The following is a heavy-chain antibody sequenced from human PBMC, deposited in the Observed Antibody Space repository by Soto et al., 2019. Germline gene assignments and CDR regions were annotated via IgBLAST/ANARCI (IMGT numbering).Heavy chain of an antibody. CDR3: AKGGDQLLYGYYGMDV. CDR1: GFSFSSYG. Sequence: PGGSLRLSCAASGFSFSSYGMHWVRQAPGKGLEWVAVISYDGTNKYYADSLKGRFTISRDNSKNTLYLQMNSLRTEDTAVYYYAKGGDQLLYGYYGMDVCGQLTTST. CDR2: ISYDGTNK. D-gene: IGHD2-2*02. J-gene: IGHJ6*02. V-gene: IGHV3-30*18.